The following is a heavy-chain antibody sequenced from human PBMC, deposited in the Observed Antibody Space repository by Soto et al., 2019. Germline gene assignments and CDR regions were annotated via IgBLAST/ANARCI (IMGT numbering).Heavy chain of an antibody. CDR2: ISGSGGST. D-gene: IGHD3-22*01. Sequence: LRLSCAASGFTFSSYAISWVRQAPGKGLEWVSAISGSGGSTYYADSVKGRFTISRDNSKNTLYLQMNSLRAEDTAVYYCAKDPTPYYYDSSGYVDYWGQGTLVTVSS. CDR3: AKDPTPYYYDSSGYVDY. J-gene: IGHJ4*02. CDR1: GFTFSSYA. V-gene: IGHV3-23*01.